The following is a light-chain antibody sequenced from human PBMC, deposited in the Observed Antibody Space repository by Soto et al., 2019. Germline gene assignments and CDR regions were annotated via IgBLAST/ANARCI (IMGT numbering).Light chain of an antibody. CDR1: SSDVGGYNY. Sequence: QSALTQPASVSGSPGQSITISCTGSSSDVGGYNYVSWYQQHPGKAPKLMIYEVSNRPSGISNRFSGSESGNTASLTLSGLQAEDEADYYCSSYTSSSTLVFGGGTKLTVL. V-gene: IGLV2-14*01. CDR3: SSYTSSSTLV. CDR2: EVS. J-gene: IGLJ2*01.